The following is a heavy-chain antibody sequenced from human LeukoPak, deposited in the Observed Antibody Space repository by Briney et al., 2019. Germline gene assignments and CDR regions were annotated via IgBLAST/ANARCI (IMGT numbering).Heavy chain of an antibody. V-gene: IGHV1-69*04. CDR1: GGTFSSYA. J-gene: IGHJ4*02. Sequence: GASVKVSCKASGGTFSSYAISWVRQAPGQGLEWMGRIIPIFGIANYAQKFQGRVTITADKSTSTAYMELSSLRSEDTAVYCCARDTAPDYGGNSGPYLDYWVQGTLVTVSS. CDR3: ARDTAPDYGGNSGPYLDY. CDR2: IIPIFGIA. D-gene: IGHD4-23*01.